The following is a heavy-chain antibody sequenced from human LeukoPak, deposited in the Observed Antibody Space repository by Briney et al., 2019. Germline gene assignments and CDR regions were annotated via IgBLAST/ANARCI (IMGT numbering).Heavy chain of an antibody. CDR2: ITGNSVNT. J-gene: IGHJ4*02. D-gene: IGHD6-19*01. CDR3: VKAASGGWYDTNFDY. Sequence: GGSLRLPCAASGFTFSIHAMNWVRQAPGKGLEWVSVITGNSVNTFYADSVKGRFTISRDNSKNTLYMYMNSLRAEDAAVYYCVKAASGGWYDTNFDYWGQGTLVTVSS. V-gene: IGHV3-23*01. CDR1: GFTFSIHA.